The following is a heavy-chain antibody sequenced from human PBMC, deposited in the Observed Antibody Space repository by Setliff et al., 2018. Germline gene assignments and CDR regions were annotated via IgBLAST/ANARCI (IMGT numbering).Heavy chain of an antibody. CDR3: AKLGRAYYDTSGYYTDAVEI. Sequence: GGSLRLSCAASGFTVSSNYMSWVRQAPGKGLEWVSVIYSGGSTYYADSVKGRFTISRDNYKNTLYLQMNSLRAEDTAVYYCAKLGRAYYDTSGYYTDAVEILGRGTKVTVSS. D-gene: IGHD3-22*01. J-gene: IGHJ3*02. CDR1: GFTVSSNY. CDR2: IYSGGST. V-gene: IGHV3-66*01.